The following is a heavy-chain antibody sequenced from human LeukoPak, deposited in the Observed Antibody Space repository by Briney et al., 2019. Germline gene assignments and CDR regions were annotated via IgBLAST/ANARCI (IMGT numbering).Heavy chain of an antibody. V-gene: IGHV3-23*01. J-gene: IGHJ4*02. CDR1: GFTFSIYA. CDR2: ITGSGDYT. D-gene: IGHD5-18*01. Sequence: QTGGSLRLSCAASGFTFSIYAMTWVRQAPGKGLEWVSAITGSGDYTYYTDSVEGRVTISRDNSKNTLYLQMNSLRAEDTAVYYCAREDSAELWLTLDYWGQGTLVTVSS. CDR3: AREDSAELWLTLDY.